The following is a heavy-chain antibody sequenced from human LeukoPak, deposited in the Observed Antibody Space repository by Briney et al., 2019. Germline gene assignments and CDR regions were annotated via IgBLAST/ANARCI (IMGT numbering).Heavy chain of an antibody. Sequence: PGGSLRLSCAASGFTFSSYWMNWARQAPGKGLEWVASINHNGNVNYYVDSVKGRFTISRDNAKNSLYLQMSNLRAEDTAVYYCAIGPNWGTHSWGQGVLVTVSS. CDR3: AIGPNWGTHS. CDR2: INHNGNVN. D-gene: IGHD7-27*01. CDR1: GFTFSSYW. J-gene: IGHJ4*02. V-gene: IGHV3-7*03.